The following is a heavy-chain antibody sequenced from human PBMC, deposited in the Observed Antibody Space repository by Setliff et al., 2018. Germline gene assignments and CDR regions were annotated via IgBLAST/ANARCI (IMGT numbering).Heavy chain of an antibody. CDR1: GFTFKDYS. CDR2: ISRGATSI. V-gene: IGHV3-11*01. J-gene: IGHJ4*02. Sequence: GGSLRLSCAASGFTFKDYSMVWVRQVPGKGLEWVAYISRGATSIYYADSVKGRFTISRDDATNSLYLQMNSLRAEDTAVYYCSTKGVPGTGGQGTLVTVSS. D-gene: IGHD6-19*01. CDR3: STKGVPGT.